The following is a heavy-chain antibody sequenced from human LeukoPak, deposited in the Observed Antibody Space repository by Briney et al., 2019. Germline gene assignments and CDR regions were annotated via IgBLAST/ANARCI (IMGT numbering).Heavy chain of an antibody. D-gene: IGHD3-3*01. V-gene: IGHV4-59*01. CDR2: IYYSGST. Sequence: ETLSLTCTVSRASISIYYWSWIRQPPGKGLEWIGYIYYSGSTNYNPSLKGRVTMSVDTSKNQFSLRLSSVTAADTAVYYCARGSDYGDYWGQGTLVTVAS. CDR1: RASISIYY. J-gene: IGHJ4*02. CDR3: ARGSDYGDY.